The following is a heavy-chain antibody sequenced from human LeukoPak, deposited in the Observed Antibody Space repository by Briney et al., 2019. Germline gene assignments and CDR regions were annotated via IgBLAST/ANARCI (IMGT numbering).Heavy chain of an antibody. CDR3: ASLRRFDY. J-gene: IGHJ4*02. V-gene: IGHV3-30*04. D-gene: IGHD5/OR15-5a*01. CDR2: ISYDGSNK. Sequence: GGSLRLSCAASGFTFGSYAMSWVRQAPGKGLEWVAVISYDGSNKYYADSVKGRFTISRDNSKSTLYLQMNSLRAEDTAVYYCASLRRFDYWGQGTLVTVSS. CDR1: GFTFGSYA.